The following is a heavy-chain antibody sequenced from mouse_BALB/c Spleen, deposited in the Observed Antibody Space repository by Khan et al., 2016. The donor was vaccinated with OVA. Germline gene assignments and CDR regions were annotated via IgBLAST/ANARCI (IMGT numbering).Heavy chain of an antibody. V-gene: IGHV2-2*02. J-gene: IGHJ3*01. D-gene: IGHD2-4*01. CDR1: GFSLTSYG. CDR3: ARNYDYDEGLSY. CDR2: IWSGGST. Sequence: QVQLQQSGPGLVQPSQSLSITCTVSGFSLTSYGVHWVRQSPGKGLEWLGVIWSGGSTDYNAAFISRLSISKDNSKSQVFFKLNNLQANDTVIYYCARNYDYDEGLSYWGQGTLVTVSA.